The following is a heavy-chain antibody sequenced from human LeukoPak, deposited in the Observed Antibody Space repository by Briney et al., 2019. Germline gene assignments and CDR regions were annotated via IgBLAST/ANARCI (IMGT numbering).Heavy chain of an antibody. J-gene: IGHJ4*02. Sequence: SGTLSLTCTVSGGSMSGYYWSWIRQPPGKGLEWIGYIHYSGTTNYNSSLKSRVTISLDTSRNQFSLKLRSVTTADTAVYYCARRRVYSGSGEFDFWGQGTLVTVSS. V-gene: IGHV4-59*01. CDR3: ARRRVYSGSGEFDF. CDR2: IHYSGTT. D-gene: IGHD5-12*01. CDR1: GGSMSGYY.